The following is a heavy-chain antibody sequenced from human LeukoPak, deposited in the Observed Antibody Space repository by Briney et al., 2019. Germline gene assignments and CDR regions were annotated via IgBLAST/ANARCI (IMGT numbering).Heavy chain of an antibody. CDR1: GGSFSGYY. Sequence: SETLSLTCAVYGGSFSGYYWSWIRQPPGKGLEWIGEINHSGSTNYNPSLKSRVTISVDTSKNQFSLKLSSVTAADTAVYYCARALGIVVVPAAILYWYFDPWGRGTLVTVSS. J-gene: IGHJ2*01. CDR2: INHSGST. V-gene: IGHV4-34*01. CDR3: ARALGIVVVPAAILYWYFDP. D-gene: IGHD2-2*03.